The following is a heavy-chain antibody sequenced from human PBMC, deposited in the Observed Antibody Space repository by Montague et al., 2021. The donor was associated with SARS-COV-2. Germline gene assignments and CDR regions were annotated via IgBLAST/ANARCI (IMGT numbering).Heavy chain of an antibody. D-gene: IGHD1-14*01. J-gene: IGHJ5*02. CDR2: IYYSGST. CDR1: GGSISSSSYY. CDR3: AKHARKSKEWLDP. V-gene: IGHV4-39*01. Sequence: SETLSLTCTVSGGSISSSSYYWGWIRQPPGKGLEWIGTIYYSGSTYHNLSLKSRVTLSADTSKNQFSLKLSSLTAADTAVYYCAKHARKSKEWLDPWGPGTLVTVSS.